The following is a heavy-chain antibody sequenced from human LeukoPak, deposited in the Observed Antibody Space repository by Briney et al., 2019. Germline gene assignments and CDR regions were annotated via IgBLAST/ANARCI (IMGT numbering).Heavy chain of an antibody. D-gene: IGHD3-22*01. CDR1: GGSISSGDYY. CDR3: ARGGVVISHFYWYFDL. Sequence: SSQTLSLTCTVSGGSISSGDYYWSWIRQPPGKGLEWIGYIYYSGSTYYNPSLKSRVTISVDTSKNQFSLKLSSVTAADTAVYYCARGGVVISHFYWYFDLWGRGTLVTVSS. CDR2: IYYSGST. V-gene: IGHV4-30-4*08. J-gene: IGHJ2*01.